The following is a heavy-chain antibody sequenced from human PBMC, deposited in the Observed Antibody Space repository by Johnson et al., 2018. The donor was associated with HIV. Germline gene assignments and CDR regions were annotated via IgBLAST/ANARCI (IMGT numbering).Heavy chain of an antibody. CDR3: TTDRNPAARADAFDI. Sequence: VQLVESGGGLVQPGGSLRLSCAASGFTFSSYAMSWVRQAPGKGLEWVSAISGSGGSTYYADSVKGRFTISRDNSKNTLYLQMNSLKTEDTAVYYCTTDRNPAARADAFDIWGQGTMVTVSS. CDR1: GFTFSSYA. CDR2: ISGSGGST. D-gene: IGHD6-6*01. V-gene: IGHV3-23*04. J-gene: IGHJ3*02.